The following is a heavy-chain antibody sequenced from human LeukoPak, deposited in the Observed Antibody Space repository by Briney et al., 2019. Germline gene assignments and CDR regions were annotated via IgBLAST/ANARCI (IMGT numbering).Heavy chain of an antibody. V-gene: IGHV1-46*01. D-gene: IGHD1-7*01. CDR3: ARAWEAVAGNYGVIDY. CDR1: GYTFTSYY. Sequence: ASVKVSCEASGYTFTSYYMHWVRQAPGQGLEWMGIINPSGGSTSYAQKFQGRVTMTRDMSTSTVYMELNSLRSEDTAVYYCARAWEAVAGNYGVIDYWGQGTLVTVSS. J-gene: IGHJ4*02. CDR2: INPSGGST.